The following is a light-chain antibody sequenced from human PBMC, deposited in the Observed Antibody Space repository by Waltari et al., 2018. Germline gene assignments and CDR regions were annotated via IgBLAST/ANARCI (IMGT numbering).Light chain of an antibody. CDR3: QQYYSIPYT. Sequence: TQSPATLSVSLGERVTLTCRASESISINLAWYQQKPGQPPRLIIHGASKRATGVPARFAGSGSRTEFTLTITSLQSEDIAVYYCQQYYSIPYTFGQGTKLEIK. CDR1: ESISIN. J-gene: IGKJ2*01. V-gene: IGKV3-15*01. CDR2: GAS.